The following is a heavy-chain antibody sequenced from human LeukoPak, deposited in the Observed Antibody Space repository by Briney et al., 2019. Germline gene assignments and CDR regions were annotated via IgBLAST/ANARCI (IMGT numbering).Heavy chain of an antibody. J-gene: IGHJ4*02. CDR3: AREDGDGQMATSYDY. CDR2: ISSNGGST. CDR1: GFTLSSYA. Sequence: PGGSLRLSCSASGFTLSSYAMHWVRQAPGKGLEYVSAISSNGGSTYYADSVKGRFTISRDNSKNTLYLQMSSLRAEDTAVYYCAREDGDGQMATSYDYWGQGTLVTVSS. D-gene: IGHD5-24*01. V-gene: IGHV3-64D*06.